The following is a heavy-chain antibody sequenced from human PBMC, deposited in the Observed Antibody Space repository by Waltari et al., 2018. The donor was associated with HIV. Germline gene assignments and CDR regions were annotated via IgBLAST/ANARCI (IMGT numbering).Heavy chain of an antibody. Sequence: EVQLVESGGGLVQPGGSLRLPCAASGFHFTTSWVHWVRQAQGKGLVWVSRINPDGTDTRYADSVKGRFTISRDNAKNTVYLQVNSLRGEDTSVYYCARGKDCGGGTCDGYHYYGMDVWGQGTTVTVSS. CDR1: GFHFTTSW. CDR2: INPDGTDT. D-gene: IGHD2-15*01. J-gene: IGHJ6*02. V-gene: IGHV3-74*01. CDR3: ARGKDCGGGTCDGYHYYGMDV.